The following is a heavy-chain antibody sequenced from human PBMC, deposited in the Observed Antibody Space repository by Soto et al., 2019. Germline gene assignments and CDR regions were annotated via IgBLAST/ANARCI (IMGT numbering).Heavy chain of an antibody. CDR2: IKQDGSEK. Sequence: PGGSLRLSCAASGFTFSSYWMSWVRQAPGKGLEWVANIKQDGSEKYYVDSVKGRFTISRDNAKNSLYLQMNSLRAEDTAVYYCARAFPITMVRGVKVAQDYWGQGTLVTVSS. CDR3: ARAFPITMVRGVKVAQDY. D-gene: IGHD3-10*01. CDR1: GFTFSSYW. J-gene: IGHJ4*02. V-gene: IGHV3-7*01.